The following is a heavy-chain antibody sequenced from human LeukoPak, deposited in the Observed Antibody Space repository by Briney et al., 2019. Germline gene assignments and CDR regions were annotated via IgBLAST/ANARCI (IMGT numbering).Heavy chain of an antibody. J-gene: IGHJ1*01. CDR1: GGSISSYY. D-gene: IGHD2-15*01. CDR2: IYHSGST. V-gene: IGHV4-59*01. Sequence: SETLSLTCTVSGGSISSYYWSWIRQPPGKGLEWIGYIYHSGSTNYNPSLKSRVTISVDTSKNQFSLKLSSVTAADTAVYYCARDARYCSGGSCSRTGPFQHWGQGTLVTVSS. CDR3: ARDARYCSGGSCSRTGPFQH.